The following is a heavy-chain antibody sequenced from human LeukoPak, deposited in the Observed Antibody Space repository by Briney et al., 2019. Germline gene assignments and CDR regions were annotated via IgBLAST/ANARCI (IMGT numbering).Heavy chain of an antibody. V-gene: IGHV1-69*13. J-gene: IGHJ6*02. Sequence: SVKVSCKASGGTFISCAISWVRQAPGQGLEWMGGIIPIFGTANYAQKFQGRVTITADESTSTAYMELSSLRSEDTAVYYCASTLNYYYYYYGMDVWGQGTTVTVSS. CDR1: GGTFISCA. CDR2: IIPIFGTA. D-gene: IGHD1-7*01. CDR3: ASTLNYYYYYYGMDV.